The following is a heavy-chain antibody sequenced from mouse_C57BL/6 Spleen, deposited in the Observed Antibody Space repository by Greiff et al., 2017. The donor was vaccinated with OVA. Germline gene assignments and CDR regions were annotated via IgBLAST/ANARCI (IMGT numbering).Heavy chain of an antibody. CDR2: IRNKANGYTT. D-gene: IGHD4-1*02. CDR3: ARYLQLALDY. J-gene: IGHJ2*01. V-gene: IGHV7-3*01. CDR1: GFTFTDYY. Sequence: DVMLVESGGGLVQPGGSLSLSCAASGFTFTDYYMSWVRQPPGKALEWLGFIRNKANGYTTEYSASVKGRFTISRDNSQSILYLQMNALRAEDSATYYCARYLQLALDYWGQGTTLTVSS.